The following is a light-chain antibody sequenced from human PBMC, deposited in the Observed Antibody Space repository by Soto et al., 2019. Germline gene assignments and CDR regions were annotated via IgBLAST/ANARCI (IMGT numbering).Light chain of an antibody. CDR1: SSNIGNNY. CDR3: GTWDSSLSAGRGV. J-gene: IGLJ1*01. Sequence: VLTQPPSVSAAPGQKVTISCSGSSSNIGNNYVSWYQQLPGTAPKLLIYENNKRPSGIPDRFSGSKSGTSATLGITGLQTGDEADYYCGTWDSSLSAGRGVFGTGTKVTVL. CDR2: ENN. V-gene: IGLV1-51*02.